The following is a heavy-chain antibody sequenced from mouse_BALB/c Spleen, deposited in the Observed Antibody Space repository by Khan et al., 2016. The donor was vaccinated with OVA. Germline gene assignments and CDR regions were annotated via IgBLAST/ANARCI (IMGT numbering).Heavy chain of an antibody. CDR3: TRLSYYYNSEGFAY. V-gene: IGHV5-6*01. Sequence: EVELVESGGDLVKPGGSLKLSCAASGFTFSTYGMSWVRQTPDMRLEWVATISSGGHYNYYPDSVKGRFTISRDNAKHTLYLQMSSLKSEDTAIYYCTRLSYYYNSEGFAYWGQGTLVTVSA. CDR1: GFTFSTYG. J-gene: IGHJ3*01. D-gene: IGHD1-1*02. CDR2: ISSGGHYN.